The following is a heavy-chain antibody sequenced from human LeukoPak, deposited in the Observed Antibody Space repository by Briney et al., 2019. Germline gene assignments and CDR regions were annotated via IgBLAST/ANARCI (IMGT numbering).Heavy chain of an antibody. J-gene: IGHJ4*02. D-gene: IGHD3-16*01. CDR3: ARGLLISSVGVGGY. CDR2: ISAYNGNT. Sequence: ASVKVSCKASGYTFSSYGISWVRQAPGQGLEWMGWISAYNGNTNYAQKLQGRVMMTTDTSSSTSYMELRSLRSDDTAVYYCARGLLISSVGVGGYWGQGTLVTVSS. V-gene: IGHV1-18*04. CDR1: GYTFSSYG.